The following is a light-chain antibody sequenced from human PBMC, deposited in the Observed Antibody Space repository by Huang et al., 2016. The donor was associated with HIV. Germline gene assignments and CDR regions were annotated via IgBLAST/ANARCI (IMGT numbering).Light chain of an antibody. CDR1: QNISKS. CDR3: QQSFSVPRT. CDR2: TAS. Sequence: DIQMTQSPPSLSASVGDRVTFTFRANQNISKSLNWYQQKSGRAPKLLIYTASTLENVVPSRFSVSGSGSRFILNITNLQPEDFATYYWQQSFSVPRTFGRGTTLE. V-gene: IGKV1-39*01. J-gene: IGKJ1*01.